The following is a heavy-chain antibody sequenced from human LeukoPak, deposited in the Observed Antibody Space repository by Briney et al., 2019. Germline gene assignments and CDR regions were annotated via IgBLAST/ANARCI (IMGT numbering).Heavy chain of an antibody. CDR3: AKGWMYGDLLNC. CDR1: GFTFSSYA. CDR2: ISGSGGDT. D-gene: IGHD3-10*02. Sequence: GGSLRLSCAASGFTFSSYAMSWVRQAPGNGLEWVSPISGSGGDTYHAGSVRGRFTISRDNSKNTLYLQMKSLTAEDTAVYYCAKGWMYGDLLNCWGQGTLVTVSS. J-gene: IGHJ4*02. V-gene: IGHV3-23*01.